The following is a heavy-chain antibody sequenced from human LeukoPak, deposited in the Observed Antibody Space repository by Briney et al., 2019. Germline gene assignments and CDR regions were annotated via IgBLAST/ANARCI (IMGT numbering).Heavy chain of an antibody. Sequence: SETLSLTCTVSGGSISSYYWSWIRQPPGKGLEWIGYIYTSGSTNYNPSLKSRVTISVGTSKNQFSLKLSSVTAADTAVYYCARQKYYDFWSGYADAFDIWGQGTMVTVSS. J-gene: IGHJ3*02. V-gene: IGHV4-4*09. CDR1: GGSISSYY. D-gene: IGHD3-3*01. CDR2: IYTSGST. CDR3: ARQKYYDFWSGYADAFDI.